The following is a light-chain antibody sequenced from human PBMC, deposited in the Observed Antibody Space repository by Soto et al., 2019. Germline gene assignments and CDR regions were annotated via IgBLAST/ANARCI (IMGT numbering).Light chain of an antibody. CDR1: SSDVGGYNY. Sequence: QSVLTQPASVSGSPGQTITISCTGTSSDVGGYNYVPWYQQHPSKAPKLMIYDVSNRPSGVSNRFSGSRSGNTASLTISGLQAEDEADYYCSSYASDRTYVFGTGTKVTVL. CDR2: DVS. CDR3: SSYASDRTYV. V-gene: IGLV2-14*01. J-gene: IGLJ1*01.